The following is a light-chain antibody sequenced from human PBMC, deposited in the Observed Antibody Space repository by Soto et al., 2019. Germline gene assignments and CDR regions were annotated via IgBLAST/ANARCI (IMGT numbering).Light chain of an antibody. V-gene: IGLV2-18*02. CDR3: NSFTTSSTYV. Sequence: QSALTQPASVSGSPGKSITISCTGTSIDIGSYNRVSWYQQPPGTAPKLIIYEVNNRPSGVPDRFSGSKSGNTASLTISGLQAEDEADYYCNSFTTSSTYVFGTGTKVTVL. J-gene: IGLJ1*01. CDR2: EVN. CDR1: SIDIGSYNR.